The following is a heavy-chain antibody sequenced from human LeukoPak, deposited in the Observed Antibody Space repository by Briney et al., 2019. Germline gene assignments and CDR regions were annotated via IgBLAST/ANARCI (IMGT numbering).Heavy chain of an antibody. V-gene: IGHV4-59*01. CDR3: ARDPSYHGGYFDY. CDR2: IYYSGST. CDR1: GGSINSYY. D-gene: IGHD2-2*01. J-gene: IGHJ4*02. Sequence: SETLSLTCTVSGGSINSYYWSWIRQPPGKGLEWIGYIYYSGSTNYNPSLKSRVTISVATSKNQFPLKLSSVTAADTAVYYCARDPSYHGGYFDYWGQGTLVTVSS.